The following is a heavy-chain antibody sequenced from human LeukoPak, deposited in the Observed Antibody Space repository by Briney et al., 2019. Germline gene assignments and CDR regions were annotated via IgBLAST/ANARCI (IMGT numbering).Heavy chain of an antibody. Sequence: GGSLRLSCAASGLTFSSYAMHWVRQAPGKGLEWVAVISYDGSNKYYADSVKGRFTISRDNSKNTLYLQMNSLRAEDTAVYYCARDSVSGSLGYWGQGTLVTVSS. CDR3: ARDSVSGSLGY. CDR1: GLTFSSYA. CDR2: ISYDGSNK. J-gene: IGHJ4*02. D-gene: IGHD6-19*01. V-gene: IGHV3-30-3*01.